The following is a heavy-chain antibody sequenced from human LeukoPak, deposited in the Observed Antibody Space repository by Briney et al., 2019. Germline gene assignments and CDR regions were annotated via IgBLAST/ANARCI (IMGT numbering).Heavy chain of an antibody. V-gene: IGHV3-7*01. D-gene: IGHD3-10*01. CDR2: MKQDGSEK. CDR1: GFTFNSYW. CDR3: ARDLSIYLGSGNFGF. J-gene: IGHJ4*02. Sequence: LSGGSLRLSCAASGFTFNSYWMSWVRQAPGKGLEWVAKMKQDGSEKYYVDSVKGRFTISRDNAKNSLYLQMNSLRAEDTAVYYCARDLSIYLGSGNFGFWGQGTLVTVSS.